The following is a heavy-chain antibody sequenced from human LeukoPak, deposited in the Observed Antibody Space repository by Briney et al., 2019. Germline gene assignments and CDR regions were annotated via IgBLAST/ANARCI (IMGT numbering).Heavy chain of an antibody. D-gene: IGHD2-2*01. CDR3: ARGSIVVVPAAFNP. CDR1: GGSFSGYY. Sequence: SETLSLTCAVVGGSFSGYYWTWIRQPPGKGLEWIGEINHSGSINFNPSLKSRVTISADTSKNQFSLKLNSVTAADTAVYYCARGSIVVVPAAFNPWGQGTLVTVSS. V-gene: IGHV4-34*01. CDR2: INHSGSI. J-gene: IGHJ5*02.